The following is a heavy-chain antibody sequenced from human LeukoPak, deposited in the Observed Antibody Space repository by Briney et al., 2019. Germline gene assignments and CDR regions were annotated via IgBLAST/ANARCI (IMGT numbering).Heavy chain of an antibody. J-gene: IGHJ4*02. Sequence: PSQTLSLTCTVSGGSISSGDYYWSWIRQPPGKGLEWIEYNYYSGSTYYNPSLKSRVTISVDTSKNQFSLKLSSVTAADTAVYYCASEGDCSGGSCYSFDYWGQGTLVTVSS. CDR1: GGSISSGDYY. V-gene: IGHV4-30-4*08. CDR2: NYYSGST. D-gene: IGHD2-15*01. CDR3: ASEGDCSGGSCYSFDY.